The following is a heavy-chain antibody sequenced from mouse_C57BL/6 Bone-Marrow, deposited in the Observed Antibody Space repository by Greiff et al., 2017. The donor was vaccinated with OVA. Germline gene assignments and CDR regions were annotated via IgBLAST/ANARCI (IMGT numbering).Heavy chain of an antibody. V-gene: IGHV5-9-1*02. Sequence: EVKLVESGEGLVKPGGSLKLSCAASGFTFSSYAMSWVRQTPEKRLEWVAYISSGGDYIYYADTVKGRFTISRDNARNTLYLQMSSLKSEDTAMYYCTRGTIYVNSAMDYWGQGTSVTVSS. CDR2: ISSGGDYI. CDR1: GFTFSSYA. J-gene: IGHJ4*01. D-gene: IGHD1-3*01. CDR3: TRGTIYVNSAMDY.